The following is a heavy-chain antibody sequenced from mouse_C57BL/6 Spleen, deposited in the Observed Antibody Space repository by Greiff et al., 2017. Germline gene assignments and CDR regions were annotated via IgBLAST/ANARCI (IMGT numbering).Heavy chain of an antibody. CDR2: ISNGGGST. D-gene: IGHD2-5*01. Sequence: EVQGVESGGGLVQPGGSLKLSCAASGFTFSDYYMYWVRQTPEKRLEWVAYISNGGGSTYYPDTVKGRFTISRDNAKNTLYLQMSRLKSEDTAMYYCARPYYSNYWYCDVWGTGTTVTVSS. CDR3: ARPYYSNYWYCDV. CDR1: GFTFSDYY. V-gene: IGHV5-12*01. J-gene: IGHJ1*03.